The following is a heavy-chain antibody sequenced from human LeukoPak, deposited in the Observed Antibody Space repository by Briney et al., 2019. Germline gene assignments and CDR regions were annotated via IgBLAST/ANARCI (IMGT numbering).Heavy chain of an antibody. CDR2: INPADGGT. CDR1: GYTFTDYY. D-gene: IGHD1-1*01. J-gene: IGHJ6*03. Sequence: ASVKVSCKASGYTFTDYYIHWVRQAPGQGLEWMGWINPADGGTKFAQNFQVRVTMTSDTSISTAYMELSSLRSDDTAVYYCARVQRYSPVYMDVWGKGTTVTVSS. CDR3: ARVQRYSPVYMDV. V-gene: IGHV1-2*02.